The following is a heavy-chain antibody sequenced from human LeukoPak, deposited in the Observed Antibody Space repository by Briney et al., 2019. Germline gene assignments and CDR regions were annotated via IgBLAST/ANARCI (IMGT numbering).Heavy chain of an antibody. CDR1: GFTFSSYW. J-gene: IGHJ6*02. D-gene: IGHD4-17*01. CDR2: IYSGGST. V-gene: IGHV3-66*01. Sequence: GGSLRLSCAASGFTFSSYWMSWVRQAPGKGLEWVSVIYSGGSTYYADSVKGRFTISRDNSKNTLYLQMNSLRAEDTAVYYCANLYGDYYYGMDVWGQGTTVTVSS. CDR3: ANLYGDYYYGMDV.